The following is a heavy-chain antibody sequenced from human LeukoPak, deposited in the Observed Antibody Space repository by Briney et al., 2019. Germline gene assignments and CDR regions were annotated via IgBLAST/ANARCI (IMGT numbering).Heavy chain of an antibody. J-gene: IGHJ4*02. CDR3: ARSVDIAAAGNY. Sequence: PGWSLRLSCAASGFTVSSNYMSWVRQAPGKGLGWVSVIYSGGATHYVESVKGRFTISRDNSKNILYLQMNSLRAEDTAVYYCARSVDIAAAGNYWGQGTLVTVSS. CDR1: GFTVSSNY. CDR2: IYSGGAT. V-gene: IGHV3-66*01. D-gene: IGHD6-13*01.